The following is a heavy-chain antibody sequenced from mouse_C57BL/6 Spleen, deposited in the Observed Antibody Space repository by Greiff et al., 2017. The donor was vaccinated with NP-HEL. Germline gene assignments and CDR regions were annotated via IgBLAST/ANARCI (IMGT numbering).Heavy chain of an antibody. J-gene: IGHJ2*01. D-gene: IGHD1-1*01. V-gene: IGHV1-52*01. Sequence: QVQLQQPGAELVRPGSSVKLSCKASGYTFTSYWMHWVKQRPIQGLEWIGNIDPSDSETHYNQKFKDKATLTVDKSSSTAYMQLSSLTSEDSAVYYCARGLTTVVAENYWGQGTTLTVSS. CDR2: IDPSDSET. CDR3: ARGLTTVVAENY. CDR1: GYTFTSYW.